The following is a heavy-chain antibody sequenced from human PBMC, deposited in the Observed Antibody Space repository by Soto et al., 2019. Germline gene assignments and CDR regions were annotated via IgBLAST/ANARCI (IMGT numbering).Heavy chain of an antibody. CDR3: AREPDR. CDR1: GGSISSEGYS. CDR2: IYHSGST. V-gene: IGHV4-30-2*01. Sequence: PSETLSLTCAVSGGSISSEGYSWSWIRQPPGKGLEWIGYIYHSGSTYYNPSLNSRVTISVDRAKNQFSLKLSSVTAADKAVSSCAREPDRWGQGPLVTVSS. J-gene: IGHJ5*02.